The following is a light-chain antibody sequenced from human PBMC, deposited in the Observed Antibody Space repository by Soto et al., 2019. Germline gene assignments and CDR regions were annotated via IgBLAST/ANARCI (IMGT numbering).Light chain of an antibody. CDR3: QQYCTSPPYT. CDR2: GTS. CDR1: QSVSSSN. Sequence: EIVLTQSPVTLSLSPGERATLSCRASQSVSSSNLAWYQQKTGQAPRLLIYGTSSRATGIPDRFSGSGSGKDFTLTISRLEPEDFAVYYCQQYCTSPPYTLGQGTKLEIK. J-gene: IGKJ2*01. V-gene: IGKV3-20*01.